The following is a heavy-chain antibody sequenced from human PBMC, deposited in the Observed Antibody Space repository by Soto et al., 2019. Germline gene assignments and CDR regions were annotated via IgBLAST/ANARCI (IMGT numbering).Heavy chain of an antibody. CDR3: ARHGVWCFDF. V-gene: IGHV3-7*02. CDR2: INPEGSAE. Sequence: EMQLVESGGALVQPGGSLRLCCAASRFTFSSSWMAWVRQAPGKGLEWVANINPEGSAEYYVDSVKGRFTISRDNAKNSLYLQMNSLRLEDTALYYCARHGVWCFDFWGQGTLVSISS. D-gene: IGHD2-8*02. CDR1: RFTFSSSW. J-gene: IGHJ4*02.